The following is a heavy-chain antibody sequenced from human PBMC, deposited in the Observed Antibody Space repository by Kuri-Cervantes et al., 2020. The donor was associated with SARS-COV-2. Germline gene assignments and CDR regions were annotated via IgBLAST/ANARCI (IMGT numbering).Heavy chain of an antibody. J-gene: IGHJ4*02. CDR2: SNAGNGNT. CDR1: GYTFTSYA. Sequence: ASVKVSCKASGYTFTSYAMHWVRQAPGQRLEWMGWSNAGNGNTKYSQEFQGRVTITRDTSINTAYMELSRLRSDDTAVYYCARGSIFSDTGGWYFDYWGQGTLVTVSS. CDR3: ARGSIFSDTGGWYFDY. V-gene: IGHV1-3*02. D-gene: IGHD3-10*01.